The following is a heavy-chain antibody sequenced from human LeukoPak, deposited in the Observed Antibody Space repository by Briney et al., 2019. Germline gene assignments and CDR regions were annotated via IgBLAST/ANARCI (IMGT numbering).Heavy chain of an antibody. CDR2: INHSGST. Sequence: SETLSLTCAVYGGSFSGYYWSWIRQPPGKGLEWIGEINHSGSTNYNPSLKSRVTISVDTSKNQFSLKLSSVTAADTAVYYCASSYLHYNWNDEVRFDYWGQGTLVTVSS. J-gene: IGHJ4*02. D-gene: IGHD1-1*01. V-gene: IGHV4-34*01. CDR3: ASSYLHYNWNDEVRFDY. CDR1: GGSFSGYY.